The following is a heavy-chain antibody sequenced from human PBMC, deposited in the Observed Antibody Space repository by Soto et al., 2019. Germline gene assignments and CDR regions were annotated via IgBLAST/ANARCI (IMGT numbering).Heavy chain of an antibody. J-gene: IGHJ4*02. CDR2: IYYSGSP. CDR1: GDSISSSKYY. V-gene: IGHV4-39*07. D-gene: IGHD2-2*02. CDR3: ARYCTLTSVNCYSAY. Sequence: PSETLSLTXTFSGDSISSSKYYWGWIRQPPGKGLEWIGSIYYSGSPYYNSSLKSRVTISVDTSKNSLSLQMNSLRAEDTAVYYCARYCTLTSVNCYSAYWGQGTLVTVSS.